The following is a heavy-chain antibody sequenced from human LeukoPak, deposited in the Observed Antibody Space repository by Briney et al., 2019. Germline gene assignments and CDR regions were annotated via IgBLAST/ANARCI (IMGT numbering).Heavy chain of an antibody. D-gene: IGHD3-10*01. CDR2: IRFDGNEK. J-gene: IGHJ4*02. V-gene: IGHV3-30*02. Sequence: GGSHRLSCAASGIIFSTSDMHWVRQAPGEGLEWVAFIRFDGNEKYYADSVKGRFIISRDNSKNTLYLQMNSLRAEDTAVYYCAKGHDYYGSGSSDYWGQGTLVTVSS. CDR1: GIIFSTSD. CDR3: AKGHDYYGSGSSDY.